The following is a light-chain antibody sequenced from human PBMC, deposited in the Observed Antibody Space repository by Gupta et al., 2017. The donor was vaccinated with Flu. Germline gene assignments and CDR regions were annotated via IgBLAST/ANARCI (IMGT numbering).Light chain of an antibody. Sequence: SSELTQDPAVSVALGRTVRITCQGDSLPNYYANWYPQQAVQAPLLVFYHKNQRPSRIPDRSSGSHSGDTSSLTNTGAQAEEEADDYFSSEDRSGNNLVVFGGGTKMTVL. CDR3: SSEDRSGNNLVV. CDR2: HKN. CDR1: SLPNYY. V-gene: IGLV3-19*01. J-gene: IGLJ2*01.